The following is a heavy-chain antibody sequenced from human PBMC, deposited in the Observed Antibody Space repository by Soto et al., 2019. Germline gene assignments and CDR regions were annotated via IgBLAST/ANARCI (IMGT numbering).Heavy chain of an antibody. Sequence: QVQLVESGGGVVQPGRSLRLSCAASGFTFSSYGMHWVRQAPGKGLEWVAVIWYDGSNKYYADSVKGRFTISRDNSKNTLYLQRNSLRAEDTAVYYCARYLNGDYAIYYYYGMDVWGQGTTVTVSS. D-gene: IGHD4-17*01. CDR1: GFTFSSYG. V-gene: IGHV3-33*01. J-gene: IGHJ6*02. CDR3: ARYLNGDYAIYYYYGMDV. CDR2: IWYDGSNK.